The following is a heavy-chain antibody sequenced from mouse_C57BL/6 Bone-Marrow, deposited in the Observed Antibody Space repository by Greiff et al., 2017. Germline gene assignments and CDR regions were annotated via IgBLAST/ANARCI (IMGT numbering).Heavy chain of an antibody. D-gene: IGHD4-1*01. J-gene: IGHJ2*01. V-gene: IGHV5-6*02. CDR2: ISSGGSYT. Sequence: VMLVESGGDLVKPGGSLKLSCAASGFTFSSYGMSWVRQTPDKRLEWVATISSGGSYTYYPDSVKGRFTISRDNAKNTLYLQMSSLKSEDTAMYYCARRTGTDYVDYWGQGTTLTVSS. CDR1: GFTFSSYG. CDR3: ARRTGTDYVDY.